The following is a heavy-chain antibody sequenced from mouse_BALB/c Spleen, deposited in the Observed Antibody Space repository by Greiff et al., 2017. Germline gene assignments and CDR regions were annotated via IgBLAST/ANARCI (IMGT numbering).Heavy chain of an antibody. CDR3: ARSHYYGYEGMDY. CDR1: GYSFTSYW. Sequence: QVQLQQSGPQLVRPGASVKISCKASGYSFTSYWMHWVKQRPGQGLEWIGMIDPSDSETRLNQKFKDKATLTVDKSSSTAYMQLSSPTSEDSAVYYCARSHYYGYEGMDYWGQGTSVTVSS. D-gene: IGHD1-2*01. J-gene: IGHJ4*01. V-gene: IGHV1S126*01. CDR2: IDPSDSET.